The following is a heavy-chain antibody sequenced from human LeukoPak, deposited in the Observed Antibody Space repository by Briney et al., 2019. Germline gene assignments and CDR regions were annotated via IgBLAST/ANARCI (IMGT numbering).Heavy chain of an antibody. Sequence: GGSLRLSCAASGFTFSNYSMNWVRQAPGKGLEWVSSISNSSSYIYYADSVKGRFTISRDNAKNSLYLQMNSLRAEDTGVYYCARRVAVADNYFDYWGQGTLVTVSS. CDR2: ISNSSSYI. CDR3: ARRVAVADNYFDY. J-gene: IGHJ4*02. D-gene: IGHD6-19*01. V-gene: IGHV3-21*01. CDR1: GFTFSNYS.